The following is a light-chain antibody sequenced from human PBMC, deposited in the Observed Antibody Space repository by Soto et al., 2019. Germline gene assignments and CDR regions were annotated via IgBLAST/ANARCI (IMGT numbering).Light chain of an antibody. Sequence: DIVMTQSPDSLAVSLGERATINCKSSQSVLYSSNNKNYLAWYQQEPGQPPKLLIYWASTRESGVPDRFSGSASSTDFTLTISSLQAEDVAVYYCQQYYSTRTFGQGTKVEIK. J-gene: IGKJ1*01. V-gene: IGKV4-1*01. CDR3: QQYYSTRT. CDR1: QSVLYSSNNKNY. CDR2: WAS.